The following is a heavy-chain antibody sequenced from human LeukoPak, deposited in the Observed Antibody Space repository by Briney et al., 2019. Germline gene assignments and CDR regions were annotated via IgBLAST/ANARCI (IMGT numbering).Heavy chain of an antibody. D-gene: IGHD3-10*01. V-gene: IGHV4-39*01. CDR3: ARRGKKYYYGSGSYYNVGYYFDY. J-gene: IGHJ4*02. Sequence: SETLSLTCTVSGGSISSSRDYWAWIRQPPGKGLEWIANIYYSGSTYYSPSLKSRVIISVDTSKNQFSLKLSSVTAADTAVYYCARRGKKYYYGSGSYYNVGYYFDYWGQGTLVTVSS. CDR2: IYYSGST. CDR1: GGSISSSRDY.